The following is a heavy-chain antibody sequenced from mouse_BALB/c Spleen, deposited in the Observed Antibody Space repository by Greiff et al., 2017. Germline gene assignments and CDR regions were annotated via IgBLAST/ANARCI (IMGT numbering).Heavy chain of an antibody. V-gene: IGHV1-4*01. Sequence: VQLQQSGAELARPGASVKMSCKASGYTFTSYTMHWVKQRPGQGLEWIGYINPSSGYTNYNQKFKDKATLTADKSSSTAYMQLISLTSEDSAVYYCARRLDSSCYVDYWGQGTTLTVSS. CDR2: INPSSGYT. CDR3: ARRLDSSCYVDY. J-gene: IGHJ2*01. D-gene: IGHD3-2*01. CDR1: GYTFTSYT.